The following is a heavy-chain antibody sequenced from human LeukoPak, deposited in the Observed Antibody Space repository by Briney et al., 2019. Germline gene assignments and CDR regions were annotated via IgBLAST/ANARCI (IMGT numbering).Heavy chain of an antibody. Sequence: PSETLSLTCTVSGGSISPYYWSWIRQPPGKGLGWIGYIYYSGSTNYNPSLKSRVIISVDTSKNQFSLKLSSVTAADTAVYYCAKYGYNYAFEIWGQGTMVTVSS. J-gene: IGHJ3*02. D-gene: IGHD5-24*01. V-gene: IGHV4-59*01. CDR2: IYYSGST. CDR1: GGSISPYY. CDR3: AKYGYNYAFEI.